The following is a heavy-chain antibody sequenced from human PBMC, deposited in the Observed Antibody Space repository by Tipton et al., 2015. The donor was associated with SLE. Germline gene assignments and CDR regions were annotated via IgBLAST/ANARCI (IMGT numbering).Heavy chain of an antibody. CDR1: GFTFSNYW. V-gene: IGHV3-9*01. D-gene: IGHD3-22*01. CDR2: ISWNSGSI. J-gene: IGHJ3*02. CDR3: AKDSSGYYSAFDI. Sequence: SLRLSCAASGFTFSNYWMHWVRQAPGKGLVWVSGISWNSGSIGYADSVKGRFTISRDNAKNSLYLQMNSLRAEDTALYYCAKDSSGYYSAFDIWGQGTMVTVSS.